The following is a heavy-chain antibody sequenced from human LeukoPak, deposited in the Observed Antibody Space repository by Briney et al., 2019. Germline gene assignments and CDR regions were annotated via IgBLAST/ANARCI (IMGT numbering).Heavy chain of an antibody. CDR3: ARDPYYDFWSGGFDP. D-gene: IGHD3-3*01. CDR1: GGSISSGRYY. V-gene: IGHV4-61*02. CDR2: IYTSGST. Sequence: SETLSLTCTVSGGSISSGRYYWSWIRQPAGKGLEWIERIYTSGSTNYNPSLKSRITISVDTSKNQFSLKLSSVPAADTAVYYCARDPYYDFWSGGFDPWGQGTLVTVSS. J-gene: IGHJ5*02.